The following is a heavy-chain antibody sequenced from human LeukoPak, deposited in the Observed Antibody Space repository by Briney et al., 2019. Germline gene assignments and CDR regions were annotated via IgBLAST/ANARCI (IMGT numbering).Heavy chain of an antibody. V-gene: IGHV1-3*01. Sequence: ASVKVSCKASGYTFTNFPIHWVRQAPGQRLEWMGWINAGNGNTKYSQKFQGRVTITRDTSATTTYMELSSLRFEDTTVYYCARGYSGYDFDYWGQGTLVTISS. D-gene: IGHD5-12*01. J-gene: IGHJ4*02. CDR2: INAGNGNT. CDR3: ARGYSGYDFDY. CDR1: GYTFTNFP.